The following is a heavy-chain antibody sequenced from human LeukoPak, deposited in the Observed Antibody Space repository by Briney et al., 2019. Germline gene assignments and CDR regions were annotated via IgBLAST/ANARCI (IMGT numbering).Heavy chain of an antibody. CDR3: ARDIFWSGYYIDY. J-gene: IGHJ4*02. Sequence: ASVKVSCKASGYTFTDYYMHWVRQAPGQGLEWMGWINPNSGGTNYAQKFQGRVTMTRDTSISTAYMELSRLRSDDTAVYYCARDIFWSGYYIDYWGQGTLVTVSS. CDR1: GYTFTDYY. D-gene: IGHD3-3*01. CDR2: INPNSGGT. V-gene: IGHV1-2*02.